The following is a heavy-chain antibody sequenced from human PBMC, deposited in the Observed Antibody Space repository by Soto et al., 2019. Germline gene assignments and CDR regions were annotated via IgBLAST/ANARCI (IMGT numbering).Heavy chain of an antibody. CDR3: ARDKRPGIAVAGPGY. CDR2: IVVGSGNT. D-gene: IGHD6-19*01. CDR1: GFTFTSSA. Sequence: GASVNVSCKASGFTFTSSAVQWVRQARGQRLEWIGWIVVGSGNTNYAQKLQGRVTMTTDTSTSTAYMELRSLRSDDTAVYYCARDKRPGIAVAGPGYWGQGTLVTVSS. J-gene: IGHJ4*02. V-gene: IGHV1-58*01.